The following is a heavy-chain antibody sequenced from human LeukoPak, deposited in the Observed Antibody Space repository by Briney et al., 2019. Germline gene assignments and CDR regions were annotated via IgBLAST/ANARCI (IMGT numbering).Heavy chain of an antibody. V-gene: IGHV1-69*06. Sequence: GASVKVSCKASGGTFSSYAISWVRQAPGQGLEWMGGIIPIFGTANYAQKFQGRVTITADKSTSTAYMELSSLRSEDTAVYYCARVPYYGSGSSISPSGDYYYYHMDVWGKGTTVTVSS. CDR2: IIPIFGTA. J-gene: IGHJ6*03. D-gene: IGHD3-10*01. CDR3: ARVPYYGSGSSISPSGDYYYYHMDV. CDR1: GGTFSSYA.